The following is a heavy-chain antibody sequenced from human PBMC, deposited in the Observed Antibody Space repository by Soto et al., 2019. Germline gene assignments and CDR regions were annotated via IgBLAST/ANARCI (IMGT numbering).Heavy chain of an antibody. V-gene: IGHV4-61*01. CDR1: GGSVSSGSYY. CDR2: IYYSGST. Sequence: SETLSLTCTVSGGSVSSGSYYWSWIRQPPGKGLEWIGYIYYSGSTNYNPSLKSRVTISVDTSKNQFSLKLSSVTAADTAVYYCASKLPRARGGNDYWGQGTLVTVSS. CDR3: ASKLPRARGGNDY. D-gene: IGHD1-26*01. J-gene: IGHJ4*02.